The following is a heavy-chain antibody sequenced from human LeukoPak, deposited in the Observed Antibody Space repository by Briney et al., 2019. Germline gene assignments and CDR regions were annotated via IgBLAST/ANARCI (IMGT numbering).Heavy chain of an antibody. D-gene: IGHD5-24*01. V-gene: IGHV7-4-1*02. CDR1: GGTFSSYA. CDR3: ARDQGGYIYKGIDY. Sequence: GSSVKVSCKASGGTFSSYAISWVRQAPGQGFEWMGWINTNTGNPTYAQGFTGRFVFSLDTSVSTAYLQISSLKAEDTAVYYCARDQGGYIYKGIDYWGQGTLVTVSS. CDR2: INTNTGNP. J-gene: IGHJ4*02.